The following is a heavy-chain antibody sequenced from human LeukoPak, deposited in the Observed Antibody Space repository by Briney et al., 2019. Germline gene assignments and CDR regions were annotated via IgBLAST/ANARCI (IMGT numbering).Heavy chain of an antibody. CDR2: IYSGGTT. J-gene: IGHJ3*02. CDR1: GFTVSSNY. Sequence: GGSLRLSCAVSGFTVSSNYMSWVRQAPGKGLEWVSAIYSGGTTFYADSVKGRFIISRDSSKNTLFLQMNSLRAEDTAVYYCARGSSGSLHGAFDIWGRGTMVTVSS. D-gene: IGHD1-26*01. V-gene: IGHV3-53*01. CDR3: ARGSSGSLHGAFDI.